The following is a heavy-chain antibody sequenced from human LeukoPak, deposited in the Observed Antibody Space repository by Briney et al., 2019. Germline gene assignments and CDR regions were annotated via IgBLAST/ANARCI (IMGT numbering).Heavy chain of an antibody. CDR1: GFTFSSYW. D-gene: IGHD3-22*01. Sequence: SGGSLRLSCAASGFTFSSYWMSWVRQAPGKGLEWVATIRQDGSQKYYVDSVKGRFTISRDNAKNSLYLQMNSLRAEDTAVYYCARDLGQYYDTSDNWFDPWGQGTLVTVSS. CDR3: ARDLGQYYDTSDNWFDP. V-gene: IGHV3-7*01. J-gene: IGHJ5*02. CDR2: IRQDGSQK.